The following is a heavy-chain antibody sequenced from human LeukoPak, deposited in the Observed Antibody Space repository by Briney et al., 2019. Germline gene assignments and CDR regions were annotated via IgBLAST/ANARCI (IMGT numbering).Heavy chain of an antibody. J-gene: IGHJ3*02. Sequence: PSETLSLTCTVSGGSMSGSGDYWVWIRQPPGKPLEWIGSIYFSGSTHYSPSLKSRLTISVDTPKKQFSLKLTPVTAEDTAVYYCARRASSNFRDDAFDIWGQGTMVTVSS. CDR1: GGSMSGSGDY. CDR2: IYFSGST. D-gene: IGHD6-13*01. V-gene: IGHV4-39*01. CDR3: ARRASSNFRDDAFDI.